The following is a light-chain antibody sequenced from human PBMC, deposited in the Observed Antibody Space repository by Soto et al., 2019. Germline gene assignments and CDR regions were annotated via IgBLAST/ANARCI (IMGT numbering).Light chain of an antibody. Sequence: DIQMTQSPSSLSASVGDRVTITCRASQGIRNNLAWYQQKPGKVPKLLIYAASTLQSGVPSRFSGSGSGTDFTLTISSLHPEDVATYYCQKYNSVPFTFGPGTKVDLK. CDR3: QKYNSVPFT. V-gene: IGKV1-27*01. CDR2: AAS. CDR1: QGIRNN. J-gene: IGKJ3*01.